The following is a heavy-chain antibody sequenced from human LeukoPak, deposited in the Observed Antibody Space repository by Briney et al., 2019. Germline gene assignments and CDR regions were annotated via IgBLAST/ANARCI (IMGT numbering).Heavy chain of an antibody. CDR2: INWNGGST. V-gene: IGHV3-20*04. J-gene: IGHJ6*03. Sequence: TGGSLRLSCAASGFTFDDYGMSWVRQAPGKGLEWVSGINWNGGSTGYADSVKGRFTISRDNAKNSLYLRMNSLRAEDTALYYCAREGGQLWLRRYYMDVWGKGTTVTVSS. CDR1: GFTFDDYG. CDR3: AREGGQLWLRRYYMDV. D-gene: IGHD5-18*01.